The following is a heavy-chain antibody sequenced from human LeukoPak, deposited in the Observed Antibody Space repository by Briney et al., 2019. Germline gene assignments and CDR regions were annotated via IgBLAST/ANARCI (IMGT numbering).Heavy chain of an antibody. CDR1: GFTFSNYA. CDR3: AKGDTGMVRRYYFDY. D-gene: IGHD5-18*01. V-gene: IGHV3-23*01. CDR2: ISGSGGST. J-gene: IGHJ4*02. Sequence: GGSLRLSRAASGFTFSNYAMSWVRQAPGKGLEWVSVISGSGGSTYYADSVKGQFTIFRDNSKNTVYLQMNSLRADDTAVYYCAKGDTGMVRRYYFDYWGQGTLVTVSS.